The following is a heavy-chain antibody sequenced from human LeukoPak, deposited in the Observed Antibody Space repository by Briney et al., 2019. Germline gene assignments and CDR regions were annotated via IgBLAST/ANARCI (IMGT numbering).Heavy chain of an antibody. CDR3: ARADYGDPKYYFDY. V-gene: IGHV4-31*03. Sequence: SQTLSLTCTVSGGSISSGGYYWSWIRQHPGKRLEWIGYIYYSGSTYYNPSLKSRVTMSVDTSKNQFSLKLSSVTAADTAVYYCARADYGDPKYYFDYWGQGTLVTVSS. CDR2: IYYSGST. J-gene: IGHJ4*02. CDR1: GGSISSGGYY. D-gene: IGHD4-17*01.